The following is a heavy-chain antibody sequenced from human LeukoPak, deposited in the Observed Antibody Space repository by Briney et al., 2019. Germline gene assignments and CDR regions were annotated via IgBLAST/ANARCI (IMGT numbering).Heavy chain of an antibody. CDR1: GGSLSGYY. Sequence: RPSETLSLTCGVSGGSLSGYYWRWIRQPPGGGLEWLGEITHSGSPNYNPSLKSRVTISGDTSKKQFSLNLKSVTAADTGVYYCARGVDLWGRGTPVTVSS. V-gene: IGHV4-34*01. CDR3: ARGVDL. J-gene: IGHJ2*01. CDR2: ITHSGSP.